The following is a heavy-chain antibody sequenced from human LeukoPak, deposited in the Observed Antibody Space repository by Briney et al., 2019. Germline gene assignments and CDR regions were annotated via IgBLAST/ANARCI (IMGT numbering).Heavy chain of an antibody. D-gene: IGHD3-22*01. CDR1: GASFSGYY. CDR3: ARGVVVITTLLDY. Sequence: PSETLSLTCAVYGASFSGYYWSWIRQPPGKGLEWIGEINHSGSTNYNPSLKSRVTISVDTFKNQFSLKLSSVTAADTAVYYCARGVVVITTLLDYWGQGTLVTVSS. J-gene: IGHJ4*02. CDR2: INHSGST. V-gene: IGHV4-34*01.